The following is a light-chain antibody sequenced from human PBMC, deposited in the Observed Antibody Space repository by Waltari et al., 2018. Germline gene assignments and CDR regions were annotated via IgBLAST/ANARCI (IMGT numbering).Light chain of an antibody. Sequence: DIQMTQSPSSLSASVGDRVTITCRASQTITNYINWYQQKSGKAPKLLIYAASSLQSVVPSRFSGSGSGTDFTLNITSLQPEDFATYHCQQSYSTPWTFGQGTKVEIK. CDR3: QQSYSTPWT. V-gene: IGKV1-39*01. J-gene: IGKJ1*01. CDR2: AAS. CDR1: QTITNY.